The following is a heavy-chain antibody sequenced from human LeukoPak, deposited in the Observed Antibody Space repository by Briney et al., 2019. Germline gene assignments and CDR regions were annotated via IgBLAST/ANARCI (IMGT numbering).Heavy chain of an antibody. J-gene: IGHJ4*02. CDR3: ARDQSIAGPTTADY. Sequence: KAGGSLRLSCAASGFTFSSYWMHWVRQAPGKGLVWVSYIKSDGRSTIYADSVKGRFTISRDNAKNTLYLQMNSLRAEDTAVYYCARDQSIAGPTTADYWGQGTLVTVSS. CDR1: GFTFSSYW. D-gene: IGHD1-26*01. CDR2: IKSDGRST. V-gene: IGHV3-74*01.